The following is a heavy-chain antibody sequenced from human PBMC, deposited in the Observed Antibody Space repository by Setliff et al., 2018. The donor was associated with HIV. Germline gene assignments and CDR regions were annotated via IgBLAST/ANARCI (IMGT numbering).Heavy chain of an antibody. V-gene: IGHV4-38-2*02. CDR2: MHHSGGT. D-gene: IGHD3-16*01. Sequence: SETLSLTCTVPGYSISTGYNWGCIRQPPGKGLEWIGSMHHSGGTYYNPSLKTRVTISLDTSKNQFSLNLSSVTAADTAVYYCVRGGSWGIIWGQGTVVTVSS. J-gene: IGHJ3*02. CDR1: GYSISTGYN. CDR3: VRGGSWGII.